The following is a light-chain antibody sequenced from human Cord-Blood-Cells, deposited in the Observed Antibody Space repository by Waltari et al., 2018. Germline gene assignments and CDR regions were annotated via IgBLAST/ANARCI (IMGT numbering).Light chain of an antibody. J-gene: IGLJ2*01. V-gene: IGLV2-14*01. CDR3: SSYTSSSTVV. Sequence: HSALTQPASVSGSPGQSITFPCPGPSSHVGGYNYASWYKQHPGKAPKLMIYDSSKRPSGVSNRFSGSKSGNTASLTISGLQAEDEADYYCSSYTSSSTVVFGGGTKLTVL. CDR1: SSHVGGYNY. CDR2: DSS.